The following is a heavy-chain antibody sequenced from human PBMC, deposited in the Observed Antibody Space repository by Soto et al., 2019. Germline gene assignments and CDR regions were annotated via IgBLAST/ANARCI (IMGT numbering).Heavy chain of an antibody. D-gene: IGHD2-15*01. CDR3: AREVFLVAALPWYFDY. J-gene: IGHJ4*02. CDR1: GGSLGSTSYY. CDR2: IYYSGNT. V-gene: IGHV4-39*07. Sequence: SETLSLTCTVSGGSLGSTSYYWGWIRQPPGKGLEWIGSIYYSGNTYYNPSLKSRVTISVDTSKNQFSLKLSSVTAADTAVYYCAREVFLVAALPWYFDYWGQGTLVTVSS.